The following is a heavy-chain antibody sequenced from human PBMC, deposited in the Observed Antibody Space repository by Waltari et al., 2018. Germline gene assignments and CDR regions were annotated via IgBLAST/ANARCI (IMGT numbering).Heavy chain of an antibody. Sequence: QPPGNGLEWIVYIHYSGRSDDMPSLKIRVTISVDTSKNQFSLKLRSVTAADTAVYYCARGHYYDGSGAYYYYGMD. J-gene: IGHJ6*01. D-gene: IGHD3-22*01. V-gene: IGHV4-59*01. CDR2: IHYSGRS. CDR3: ARGHYYDGSGAYYYYGMD.